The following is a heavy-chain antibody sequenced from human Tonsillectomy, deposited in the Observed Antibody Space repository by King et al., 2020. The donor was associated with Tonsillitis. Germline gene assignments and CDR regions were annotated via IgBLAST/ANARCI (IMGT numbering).Heavy chain of an antibody. V-gene: IGHV4-61*02. D-gene: IGHD5-12*01. CDR3: AREVVRDIVALFDS. CDR2: IYTSGST. J-gene: IGHJ4*02. CDR1: GGSISSGSYY. Sequence: QLQESGPGLVKPSQTLSLTCTVSGGSISSGSYYWSWFRQPAGKGLEWIGRIYTSGSTNYNPSLKSRVTISVDTSKNQFSLKMRFVTAADTAVYYCAREVVRDIVALFDSWGQGTLVTVSS.